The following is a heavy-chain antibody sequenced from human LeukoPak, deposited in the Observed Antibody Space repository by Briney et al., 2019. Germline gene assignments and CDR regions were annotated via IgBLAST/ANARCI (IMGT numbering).Heavy chain of an antibody. CDR2: IIPIFCTA. CDR1: GGTFSSYA. D-gene: IGHD2-2*01. CDR3: ASGLGYCSSTSCLYYYGMDV. V-gene: IGHV1-69*13. J-gene: IGHJ6*02. Sequence: GASVTVSCKASGGTFSSYAISWVRQAPGQGLEWMGGIIPIFCTANYAQKFQGRVTITADESTSTAYMELSSLRSEDTAVYYCASGLGYCSSTSCLYYYGMDVWGQGTTVTVSS.